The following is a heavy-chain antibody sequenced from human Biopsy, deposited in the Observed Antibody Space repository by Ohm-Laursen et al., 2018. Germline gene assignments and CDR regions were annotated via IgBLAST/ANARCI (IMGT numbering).Heavy chain of an antibody. D-gene: IGHD4-23*01. CDR1: SGSFTGHY. V-gene: IGHV4-59*11. J-gene: IGHJ4*02. CDR2: ISYTGYT. CDR3: ARGSNDFGGLYFPR. Sequence: SDTLSLTWAVSSGSFTGHYWSWIRQPPGKGLEWIGHISYTGYTSYNASLKSRVTISADTSRNHFSLRLSSLTAADTAVYYCARGSNDFGGLYFPRWGQGTLLTVSS.